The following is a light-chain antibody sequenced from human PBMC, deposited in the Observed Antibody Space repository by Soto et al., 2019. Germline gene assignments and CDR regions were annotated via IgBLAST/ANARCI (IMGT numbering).Light chain of an antibody. CDR2: SNN. Sequence: QSVLTQPPSASGTPGQRVTISCSGSSSNIGSKTVNWYQQLPGTAPKLLIYSNNQRPSGVPDRFSGSKSGTSASLAISGLQSEDDADYYCAAWDDSLNAVVFGGGTKLTVL. J-gene: IGLJ2*01. CDR3: AAWDDSLNAVV. CDR1: SSNIGSKT. V-gene: IGLV1-44*01.